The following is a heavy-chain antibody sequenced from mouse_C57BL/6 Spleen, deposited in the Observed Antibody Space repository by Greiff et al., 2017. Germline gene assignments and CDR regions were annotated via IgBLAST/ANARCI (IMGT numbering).Heavy chain of an antibody. Sequence: VQLQQPGAELVRPGSSVKLSCKASGYTFTSSWMHWVKQRPIQGLEWIGNIDPSDSETHYNQKFKDKATLTVDKSSSTAYMQLSSLPSEDSAVYYCARWAGTLYYFDYWGQGTTLTVSS. V-gene: IGHV1-52*01. D-gene: IGHD4-1*01. CDR3: ARWAGTLYYFDY. J-gene: IGHJ2*01. CDR1: GYTFTSSW. CDR2: IDPSDSET.